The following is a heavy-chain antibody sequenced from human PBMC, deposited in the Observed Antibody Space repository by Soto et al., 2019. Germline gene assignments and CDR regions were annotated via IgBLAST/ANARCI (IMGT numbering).Heavy chain of an antibody. CDR2: IHYSGST. J-gene: IGHJ2*01. D-gene: IGHD6-6*01. CDR3: ARSPLSSSWYFDL. CDR1: GGSVSSGSYY. V-gene: IGHV4-61*01. Sequence: QVQLQESGPGLVKPSETLSLTCTVSGGSVSSGSYYWSWIRQPPGKGLEWIGYIHYSGSTNYNPSLKRRVTLSVDASKNRSSLKLSSVTAADTAVYYCARSPLSSSWYFDLWGRGTLVTVSS.